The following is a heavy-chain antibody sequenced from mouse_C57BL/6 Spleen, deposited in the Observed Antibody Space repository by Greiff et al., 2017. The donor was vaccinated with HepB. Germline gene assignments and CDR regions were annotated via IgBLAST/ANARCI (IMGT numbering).Heavy chain of an antibody. J-gene: IGHJ2*01. Sequence: QVQLKQPGAELVKPGASVKLSCKASGYTFTSYWMHWVKQRPGQGLEWIGMIHPNSGSTNYNEKFKSKATLTVDKSSSTAYMQLSSLTSEDSAVYYCARTDDGYLYYFDYWGQGTTLTVSS. CDR3: ARTDDGYLYYFDY. D-gene: IGHD2-3*01. CDR1: GYTFTSYW. CDR2: IHPNSGST. V-gene: IGHV1-64*01.